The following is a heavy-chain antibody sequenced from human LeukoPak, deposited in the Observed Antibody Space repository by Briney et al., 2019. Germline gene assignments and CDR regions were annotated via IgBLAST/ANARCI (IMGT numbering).Heavy chain of an antibody. D-gene: IGHD3-16*02. CDR2: IIHIFGTA. Sequence: SSVKVSCKASGCTFTSYAISWVRQAPGQGLEWMGGIIHIFGTANYAQTLQDRVTITADKSTSTAYMELSSLRPDDTAVYYCARTYYDYVGGSYRPTNFDSWGQGTLVTVSS. V-gene: IGHV1-69*06. J-gene: IGHJ4*02. CDR3: ARTYYDYVGGSYRPTNFDS. CDR1: GCTFTSYA.